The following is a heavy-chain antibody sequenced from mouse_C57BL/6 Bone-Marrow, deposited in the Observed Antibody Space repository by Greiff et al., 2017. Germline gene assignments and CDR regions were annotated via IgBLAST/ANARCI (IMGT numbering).Heavy chain of an antibody. CDR3: ARQGYGYAMDY. CDR1: GYTFTSYW. J-gene: IGHJ4*01. Sequence: QVPLQQPGAELVKPGASVKMSCKASGYTFTSYWITWVKQRPGQGLEWIGDIYPGSGSTNYNEKFKSKATLTVDTSSSTAYMQLSSLTSEDSAVYYCARQGYGYAMDYWGQGTSVTVSS. D-gene: IGHD2-14*01. V-gene: IGHV1-55*01. CDR2: IYPGSGST.